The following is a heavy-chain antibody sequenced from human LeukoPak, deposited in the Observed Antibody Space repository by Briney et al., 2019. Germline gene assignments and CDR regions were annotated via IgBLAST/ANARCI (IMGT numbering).Heavy chain of an antibody. D-gene: IGHD2-2*02. J-gene: IGHJ4*02. Sequence: GRSLRLSCAASGFTFSSYAMHWVRQAPGKGLEWVAVISYDGSNTYYADSVKGRFTISRDNSKNTLYLQMNSLRAEDTAVYYCAREGEDCSSTSCYSGYLDYWGQGTLVTVSS. V-gene: IGHV3-30-3*01. CDR3: AREGEDCSSTSCYSGYLDY. CDR1: GFTFSSYA. CDR2: ISYDGSNT.